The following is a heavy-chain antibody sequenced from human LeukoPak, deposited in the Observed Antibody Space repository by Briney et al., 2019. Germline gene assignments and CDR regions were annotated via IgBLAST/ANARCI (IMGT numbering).Heavy chain of an antibody. CDR2: ISYDGSNK. CDR3: AKDTYDSSGYSSYYFDY. CDR1: GFTFSSYA. V-gene: IGHV3-30*04. D-gene: IGHD3-22*01. J-gene: IGHJ4*02. Sequence: GGSLRLSCAASGFTFSSYAMHWVRQAPGKGLEWVAVISYDGSNKYYADSVKGRFTISRDNSKNTLYLQMNSLRAEDTAVYYCAKDTYDSSGYSSYYFDYWGQGTLVTVSS.